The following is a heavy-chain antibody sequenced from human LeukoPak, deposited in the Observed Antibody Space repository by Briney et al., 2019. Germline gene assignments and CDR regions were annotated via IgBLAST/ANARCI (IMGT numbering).Heavy chain of an antibody. J-gene: IGHJ4*02. D-gene: IGHD6-19*01. CDR3: ARIRGGWYFDY. CDR1: GITFSSYA. V-gene: IGHV3-64*01. CDR2: ISSNGGNT. Sequence: GGTLRLSCAASGITFSSYAMHWVRQAPGKGLEYVSSISSNGGNTYYANSVKGRFTISRDNSKNPLYLQMGSLRAEDMAVYYCARIRGGWYFDYWGQGTLVTVSS.